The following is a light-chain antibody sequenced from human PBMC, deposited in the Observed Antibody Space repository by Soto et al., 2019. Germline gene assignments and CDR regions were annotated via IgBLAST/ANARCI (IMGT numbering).Light chain of an antibody. CDR2: EVS. J-gene: IGLJ1*01. CDR1: SSDVGDYDY. V-gene: IGLV2-8*01. CDR3: SSYADRNYV. Sequence: QSWLALPPSASGSPGQLVTISCTGTSSDVGDYDYVSWYQQYPGKAPKLIIYEVSRRPSGVPDRFSGSKTGNTASLTVSGLQAEDEADYYCSSYADRNYVFGTGTKVTVL.